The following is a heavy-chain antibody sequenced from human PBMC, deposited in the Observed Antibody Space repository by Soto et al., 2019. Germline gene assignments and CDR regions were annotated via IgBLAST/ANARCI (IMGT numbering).Heavy chain of an antibody. CDR3: ARGCPAPGCYFDY. Sequence: QVQLQQWGAGLLKPSETLSLTCAVYGGSFSGYYWSWIRQPPGKGLEWIGEINHSGSTNYNPSLKSRVTISXDXXTTQFSLKLSSVTAADTAVYYCARGCPAPGCYFDYWGQGTLVTVSS. CDR2: INHSGST. J-gene: IGHJ4*02. V-gene: IGHV4-34*01. D-gene: IGHD7-27*01. CDR1: GGSFSGYY.